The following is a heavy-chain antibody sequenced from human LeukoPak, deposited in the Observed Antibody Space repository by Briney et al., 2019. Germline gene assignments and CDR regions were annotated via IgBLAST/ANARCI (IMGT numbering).Heavy chain of an antibody. CDR3: AKRSLLGEYY. J-gene: IGHJ4*02. V-gene: IGHV3-30*18. CDR2: ISYDGSNK. D-gene: IGHD3-10*01. CDR1: GFNFSSYA. Sequence: GGSLRLSCAASGFNFSSYAMHWIRQAPGRGLEWVAVISYDGSNKYYADSVKGRFTISRDNSKNTLYLQMNSLRAEDTAVYYCAKRSLLGEYYWGQGTLVTVSS.